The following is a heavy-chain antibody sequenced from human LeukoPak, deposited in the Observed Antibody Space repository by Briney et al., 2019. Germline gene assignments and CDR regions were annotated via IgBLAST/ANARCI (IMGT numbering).Heavy chain of an antibody. D-gene: IGHD2-2*02. V-gene: IGHV1-2*02. CDR2: INPNSGGT. Sequence: GASVKVSCKASGYTFTGYYMHWVRQAPGQGLEWMGWINPNSGGTNYAQKFQGRVTMTRDTSISTAYMELSRLRSDDTAVYYCARDLVVVPAAIRGNWSDPWGQGTLVTVSS. CDR3: ARDLVVVPAAIRGNWSDP. CDR1: GYTFTGYY. J-gene: IGHJ5*02.